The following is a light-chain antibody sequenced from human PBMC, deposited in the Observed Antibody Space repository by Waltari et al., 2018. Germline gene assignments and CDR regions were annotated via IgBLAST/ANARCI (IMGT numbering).Light chain of an antibody. Sequence: IVVTPAPGTLSLSPGRSATLSCRASQSVSSDYLAWYQQKPGQAPRLLIYGASSRATGMPDRFSGRGSGTDFTLTIRRREPEDSAVYYCQPYGRSPLYTFGQGTQLEIQ. CDR1: QSVSSDY. J-gene: IGKJ2*01. CDR3: QPYGRSPLYT. CDR2: GAS. V-gene: IGKV3-20*01.